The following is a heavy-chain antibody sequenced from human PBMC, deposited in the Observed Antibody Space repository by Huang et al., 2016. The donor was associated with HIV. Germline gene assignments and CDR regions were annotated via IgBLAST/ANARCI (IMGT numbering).Heavy chain of an antibody. J-gene: IGHJ4*02. D-gene: IGHD1-1*01. CDR1: NGSLSGYY. CDR3: ARGGSYFDF. CDR2: INQSRST. V-gene: IGHV4-34*01. Sequence: QVQLHQWGAGLLKPSETLSLTCAVYNGSLSGYYWTWIRQSPGKGLAWVGDINQSRSTKYNPSLKSRAIISLDTSKNQFSLKVWSVTAADTAVYYCARGGSYFDFWGQGTLVTV.